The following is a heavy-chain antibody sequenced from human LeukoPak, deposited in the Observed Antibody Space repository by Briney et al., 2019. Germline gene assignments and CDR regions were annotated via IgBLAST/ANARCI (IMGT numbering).Heavy chain of an antibody. D-gene: IGHD3/OR15-3a*01. J-gene: IGHJ4*02. CDR3: ARSPERLGQGYLDS. Sequence: GGSLRLSCAASGFTFSSYSMHWVRQASGKGLEWLTLISYHGSNTEYTESVKGRFTISRDNSKNTLFLQMNSLRTEDTAIYFCARSPERLGQGYLDSWGQGTLVTVSS. CDR1: GFTFSSYS. CDR2: ISYHGSNT. V-gene: IGHV3-30*04.